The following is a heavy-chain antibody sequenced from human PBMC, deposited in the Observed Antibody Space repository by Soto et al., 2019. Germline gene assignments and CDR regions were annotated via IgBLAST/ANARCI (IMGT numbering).Heavy chain of an antibody. D-gene: IGHD2-2*01. CDR3: GRVPIGDAPLPYYYYGMDV. CDR2: IHYNGNT. V-gene: IGHV4-59*08. J-gene: IGHJ6*02. Sequence: SETLSLTCTVSGDSISAYSWSWVRQPPGKGLEWIGNIHYNGNTKYNPSLKSRVSMSVDTSKNQFSLRLISVTAADTAVYYCGRVPIGDAPLPYYYYGMDVWGQGTTVTVSS. CDR1: GDSISAYS.